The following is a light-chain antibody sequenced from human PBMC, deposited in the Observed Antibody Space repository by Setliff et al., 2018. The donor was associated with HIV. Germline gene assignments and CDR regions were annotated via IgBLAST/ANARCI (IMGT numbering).Light chain of an antibody. CDR2: EVS. Sequence: QSALTQPASVSGSPGQSITISCTGTSSDVGAYNYVSWYQQDPGKAPKLMIYEVSNRPSGVSDRLSGSKSGNTASLTISGLQAEDEADYYCSSYTGSSTLYVFGTGTKVTVL. V-gene: IGLV2-14*01. CDR3: SSYTGSSTLYV. CDR1: SSDVGAYNY. J-gene: IGLJ1*01.